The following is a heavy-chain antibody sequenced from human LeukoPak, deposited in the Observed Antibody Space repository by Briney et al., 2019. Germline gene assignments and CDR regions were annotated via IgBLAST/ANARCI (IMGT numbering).Heavy chain of an antibody. CDR2: IYDGGST. CDR3: ARDWGYCSSTSCHVFDY. CDR1: GFTVSSNY. D-gene: IGHD2-2*01. V-gene: IGHV3-53*01. Sequence: GGSLRLSCAVSGFTVSSNYMSWVRQAPGKGLEWISVIYDGGSTDYAESVKGRFTISRDNSKNTLYLQMNSLRAEDTAVYYCARDWGYCSSTSCHVFDYWGQGTLVTVSS. J-gene: IGHJ4*02.